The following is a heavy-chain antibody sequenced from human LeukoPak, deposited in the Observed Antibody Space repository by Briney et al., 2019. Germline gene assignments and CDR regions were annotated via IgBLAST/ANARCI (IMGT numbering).Heavy chain of an antibody. Sequence: SQTLSLTCTVSGGSISSGDYYWSWIRQPPGKGLEWIEYIYYSGSTYYNPSLKSRVTISVDTSKNQFSLKLSSVTAADTAVYYCARGSGSRLSWFDPWGQGTLVTVSS. CDR1: GGSISSGDYY. V-gene: IGHV4-30-4*01. CDR2: IYYSGST. J-gene: IGHJ5*02. D-gene: IGHD2-2*01. CDR3: ARGSGSRLSWFDP.